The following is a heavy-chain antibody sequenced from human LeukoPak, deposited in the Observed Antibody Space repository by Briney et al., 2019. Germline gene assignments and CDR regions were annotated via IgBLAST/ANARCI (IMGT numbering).Heavy chain of an antibody. CDR2: ITSRSYI. Sequence: GGSLRLSCAASGFTFSSYSMNWVRQAPGKGLEWVSSITSRSYIYYADSVKGRFTISRDNAKNSLYLQMNSLRAEDTALYYCAKDRGRDIVVVPANAFDIWGQGTMVTVSS. V-gene: IGHV3-21*04. D-gene: IGHD2-2*01. J-gene: IGHJ3*02. CDR3: AKDRGRDIVVVPANAFDI. CDR1: GFTFSSYS.